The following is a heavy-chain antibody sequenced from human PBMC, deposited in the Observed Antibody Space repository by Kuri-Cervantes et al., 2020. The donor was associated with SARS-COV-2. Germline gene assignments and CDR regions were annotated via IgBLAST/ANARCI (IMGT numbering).Heavy chain of an antibody. V-gene: IGHV3-15*07. CDR1: GFTFSNAW. J-gene: IGHJ1*01. CDR3: TRDQAGGYYSIKYIQH. Sequence: GGSLRLSCAASGFTFSNAWMNWVRQAPGKGLEWVGRIKSKTDGGTTDYAAPVKGRFTISRDDSKNTLYLQMNSLKTEDTAVYYCTRDQAGGYYSIKYIQHWGQGTLVTVSS. D-gene: IGHD3-22*01. CDR2: IKSKTDGGTT.